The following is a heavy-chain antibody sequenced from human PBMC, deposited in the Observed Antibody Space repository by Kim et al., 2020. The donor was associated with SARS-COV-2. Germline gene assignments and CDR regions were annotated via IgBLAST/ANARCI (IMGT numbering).Heavy chain of an antibody. J-gene: IGHJ6*02. Sequence: GGSLRLSCAASGFTFSSYSMNWVRQAPGKGLEWVSSLSSSSEYIYYADSVKGRFTISRDNAKNSLYLQMNSLTAEDTAVYYCARDQRVYYDGRGFYHVEYCGLDVWGQGTTVTVSS. CDR2: LSSSSEYI. CDR3: ARDQRVYYDGRGFYHVEYCGLDV. CDR1: GFTFSSYS. D-gene: IGHD3-22*01. V-gene: IGHV3-21*01.